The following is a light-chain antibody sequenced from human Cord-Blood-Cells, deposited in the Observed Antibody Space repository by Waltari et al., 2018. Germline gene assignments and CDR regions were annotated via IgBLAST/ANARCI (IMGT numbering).Light chain of an antibody. Sequence: EIVMTQSPPTLSVPPGERATPSCRASQSVSSNLAWYQQKPGQAPRLLIYGASTRATGIPARFSGSGSGTEFTLTISSLQSEDFAVYYCQQYNNWPPWTFGQGTKVEIK. CDR3: QQYNNWPPWT. CDR2: GAS. V-gene: IGKV3-15*01. CDR1: QSVSSN. J-gene: IGKJ1*01.